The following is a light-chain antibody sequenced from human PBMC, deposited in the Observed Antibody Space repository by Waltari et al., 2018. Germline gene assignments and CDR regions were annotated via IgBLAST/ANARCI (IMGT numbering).Light chain of an antibody. CDR1: QRITASY. Sequence: EIVLTQSPGTLSLSPGESATLSCRASQRITASYLAWYQQKPGQAPRLLIYGASSRATGIPDRFSGRESGTEFTLTISRLEPEDFAVYYCQRYGTSPPWTCGQGTRVE. CDR2: GAS. V-gene: IGKV3-20*01. CDR3: QRYGTSPPWT. J-gene: IGKJ1*01.